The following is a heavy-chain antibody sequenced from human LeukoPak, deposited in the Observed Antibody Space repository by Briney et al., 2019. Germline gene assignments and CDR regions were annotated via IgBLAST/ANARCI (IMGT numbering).Heavy chain of an antibody. J-gene: IGHJ1*01. CDR1: GFTFSRYA. V-gene: IGHV3-23*01. CDR3: AKPVDGASVQRYFQH. D-gene: IGHD1-1*01. Sequence: GGSLRLSCAASGFTFSRYAMSWVRQAPGKGLEWVSAISGGDNTYYADSVRGRFTISRDNSKNTLFLQMNSLRAEDTAIYYCAKPVDGASVQRYFQHWGQGTLVTVSS. CDR2: ISGGDNT.